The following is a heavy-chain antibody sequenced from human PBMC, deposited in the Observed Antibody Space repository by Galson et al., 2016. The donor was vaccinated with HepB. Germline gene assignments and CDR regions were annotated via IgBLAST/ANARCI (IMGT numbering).Heavy chain of an antibody. V-gene: IGHV1-69*13. CDR1: GGTFRRLG. Sequence: SVKVSCKASGGTFRRLGISWVRQSPRHGLEWMAGIIPMFGTTNYAQTSQGRLTIVVDESTSTAFMELRNLTFEDSATYYCAITARGGQQLVYAMDVWGPGTTVTVPS. CDR2: IIPMFGTT. J-gene: IGHJ6*02. CDR3: AITARGGQQLVYAMDV. D-gene: IGHD1-1*01.